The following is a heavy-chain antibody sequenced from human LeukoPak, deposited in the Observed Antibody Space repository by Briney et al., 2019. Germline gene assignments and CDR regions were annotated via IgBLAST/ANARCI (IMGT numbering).Heavy chain of an antibody. V-gene: IGHV3-23*01. CDR3: AKQGSYTTGWFDY. CDR1: GFTFSNYA. D-gene: IGHD6-19*01. Sequence: GGSLRLSCAASGFTFSNYAMSWVRQAPGKGLEWVSAISGSGGSTYYADSVKGRFTISRDNSKNTLYLRMNSLRAEDTAVYYCAKQGSYTTGWFDYWGQGALVTVSS. CDR2: ISGSGGST. J-gene: IGHJ4*02.